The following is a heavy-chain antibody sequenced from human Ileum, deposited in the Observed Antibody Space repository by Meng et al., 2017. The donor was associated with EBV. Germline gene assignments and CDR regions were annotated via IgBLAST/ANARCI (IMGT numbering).Heavy chain of an antibody. J-gene: IGHJ4*02. V-gene: IGHV4-4*02. CDR3: ARADKVRFDY. CDR2: IYHSGST. Sequence: QVALQGAGPGLVKPSGTLSSTSAVSGGSMSSTNWWSWVRQPPGKGLEWIGEIYHSGSTNYNPSLKSRVSISVDKSKNQFSLKLSSVTAADTAVYYCARADKVRFDYWGQGTLVTVSS. CDR1: GGSMSSTNW.